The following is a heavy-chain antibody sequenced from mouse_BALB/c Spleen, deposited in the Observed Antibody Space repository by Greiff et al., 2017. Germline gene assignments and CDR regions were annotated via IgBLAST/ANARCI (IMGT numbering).Heavy chain of an antibody. Sequence: EVMLVESGGGLVQPGGSRKLSCAASGFTFSSFGMHWVRQAPEKGLEWVAYISSGSSTIYYADTVKGRFTISRDNPKNTLFLQMTSLRSEDTAMYYCARSGGNYVGFAYWGQGTLVTVSA. D-gene: IGHD1-1*02. CDR1: GFTFSSFG. J-gene: IGHJ3*01. V-gene: IGHV5-17*02. CDR3: ARSGGNYVGFAY. CDR2: ISSGSSTI.